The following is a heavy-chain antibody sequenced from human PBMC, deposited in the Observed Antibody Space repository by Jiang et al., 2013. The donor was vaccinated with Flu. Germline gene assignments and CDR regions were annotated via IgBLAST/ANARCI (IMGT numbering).Heavy chain of an antibody. J-gene: IGHJ4*02. D-gene: IGHD3-3*01. CDR1: GGTFSSYT. V-gene: IGHV1-69*04. CDR3: ARDPALTDYDFWSGY. CDR2: IIPILGIA. Sequence: GAEVKKPGSSVKVSCKASGGTFSSYTISWVRQAPGQGLEWMGRIIPILGIANYAQKFQGRVTITADKSTSTAYMELSSLRSEDTAVYYCARDPALTDYDFWSGYWGQGTLVTVSS.